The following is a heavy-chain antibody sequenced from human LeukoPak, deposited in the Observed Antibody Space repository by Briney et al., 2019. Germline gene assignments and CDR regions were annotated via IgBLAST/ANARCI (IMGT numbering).Heavy chain of an antibody. CDR1: GFTFSSYG. D-gene: IGHD3-16*01. J-gene: IGHJ5*02. V-gene: IGHV3-30*02. CDR2: IRYDGSNK. Sequence: GGSLRLSCAASGFTFSSYGMHWVRQAPGKGLEWVAFIRYDGSNKYYADSVKGRFTISRDNSKNTLYLQMNSLRAEDTAVYYCARAVGGSYAGVDNWFDPWGQGTLVTVSS. CDR3: ARAVGGSYAGVDNWFDP.